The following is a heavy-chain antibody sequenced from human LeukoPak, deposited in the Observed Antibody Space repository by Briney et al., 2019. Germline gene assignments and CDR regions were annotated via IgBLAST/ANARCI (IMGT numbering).Heavy chain of an antibody. V-gene: IGHV4-59*01. CDR1: GGSISSYY. Sequence: KPSETLSLTCTVSGGSISSYYWSWIRQPPGKGLEWIGYIYYSGSTNYNPSLKSRVTISVDTSKNQFSLKLSSLTAADTAVYYCARVPSHGQGWFDPWGQGTLVTVSS. CDR2: IYYSGST. J-gene: IGHJ5*02. CDR3: ARVPSHGQGWFDP.